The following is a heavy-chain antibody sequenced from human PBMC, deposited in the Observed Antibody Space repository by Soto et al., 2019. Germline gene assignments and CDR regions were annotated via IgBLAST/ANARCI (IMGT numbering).Heavy chain of an antibody. D-gene: IGHD6-19*01. CDR2: IIPIFGTA. CDR3: ARNRGSGYSSGWYSDY. J-gene: IGHJ4*02. Sequence: QVQLVQSGAEVKKPGSSVKVSCKASGGTFSSYAISWVRQAPGQGLEWMGGIIPIFGTANYAQKFQGRVTITADESTRTAYMELSSLRSEDTAVYYCARNRGSGYSSGWYSDYWGQGTLVTVSS. CDR1: GGTFSSYA. V-gene: IGHV1-69*01.